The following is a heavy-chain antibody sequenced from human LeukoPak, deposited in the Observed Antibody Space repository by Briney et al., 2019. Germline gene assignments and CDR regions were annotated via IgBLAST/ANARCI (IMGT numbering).Heavy chain of an antibody. Sequence: PGGSLTLSCAASDFTVSNMYMTWVRQAPAKGLEWVSLIYSDGRTDYADSVKGRYTISRDNSKNTVYLQMNSLRAEDTAVYYCARGGGGNSDFLTPYTGASLGFDYWGQGALVTVSS. D-gene: IGHD3-9*01. CDR1: DFTVSNMY. J-gene: IGHJ4*02. V-gene: IGHV3-53*01. CDR3: ARGGGGNSDFLTPYTGASLGFDY. CDR2: IYSDGRT.